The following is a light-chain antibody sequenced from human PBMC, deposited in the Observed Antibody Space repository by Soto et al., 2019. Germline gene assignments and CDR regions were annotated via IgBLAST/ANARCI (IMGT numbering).Light chain of an antibody. Sequence: DIRMTQSPATLSGSLGDRVTITWRASQTISSWLAWYQQKKGKAPKLLIYKASTLKSGVPSRFSGSGYGTEFNLTISSLQPDDFATYYCQHYNSYSEAFGQGTKVDIK. CDR2: KAS. V-gene: IGKV1-5*03. J-gene: IGKJ1*01. CDR1: QTISSW. CDR3: QHYNSYSEA.